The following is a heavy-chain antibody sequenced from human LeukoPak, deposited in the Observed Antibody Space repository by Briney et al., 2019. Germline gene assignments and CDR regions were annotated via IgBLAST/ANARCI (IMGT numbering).Heavy chain of an antibody. CDR3: AGGPNEYYGSGSYSST. CDR2: INHSGST. CDR1: GGSFSGYY. Sequence: SETLSLTCAVYGGSFSGYYWSWIRHPPGKGLEWDGEINHSGSTNYNPSLKSRVTISVDTSKNQFSLKLSSVTAADTAVYYCAGGPNEYYGSGSYSSTWGQGTLVTVSS. D-gene: IGHD3-10*01. J-gene: IGHJ4*02. V-gene: IGHV4-34*01.